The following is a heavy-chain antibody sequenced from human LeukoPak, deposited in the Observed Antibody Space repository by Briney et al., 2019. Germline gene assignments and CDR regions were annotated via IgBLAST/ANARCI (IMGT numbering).Heavy chain of an antibody. V-gene: IGHV1-2*02. CDR3: ARERAT. CDR2: INPNSGGT. Sequence: GASVKVSCKASGYTFTSYAMNWVRQAPGQGPEWMGWINPNSGGTNYAQKFQGRVTMTRDTSISTAYMELSRLRSDDTAVYYCARERATWGQGTLVTVSS. J-gene: IGHJ4*02. CDR1: GYTFTSYA.